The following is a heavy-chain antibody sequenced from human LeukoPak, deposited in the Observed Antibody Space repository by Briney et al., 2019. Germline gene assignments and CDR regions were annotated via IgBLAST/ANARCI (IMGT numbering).Heavy chain of an antibody. CDR1: GGSISSYY. V-gene: IGHV4-59*12. CDR3: ARSRYSSDHRHAFDI. J-gene: IGHJ3*02. CDR2: IYYSGST. Sequence: SETLSLTCTVSGGSISSYYWSWIRQPPGKGLEWIGYIYYSGSTNYNPSLKSRVTISVDTSKNQFSLKLSSVTAADTAVYYCARSRYSSDHRHAFDIWGQGTMVTVSS. D-gene: IGHD6-19*01.